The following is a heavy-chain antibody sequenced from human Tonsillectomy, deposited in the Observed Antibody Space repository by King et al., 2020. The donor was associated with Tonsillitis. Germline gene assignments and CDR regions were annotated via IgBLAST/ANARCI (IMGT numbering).Heavy chain of an antibody. J-gene: IGHJ4*02. CDR3: ARGGRDSGSPGRVDY. CDR1: GGSISSYY. CDR2: IYYSGST. V-gene: IGHV4-59*01. Sequence: LQLQESGPGLVKPSETLSLTCTVSGGSISSYYWNWIRQPPGKELEWIGYIYYSGSTNYNPSLKSRVTISVETSQNQFSLKLTSVTAADTAVYYCARGGRDSGSPGRVDYWGQGTLVTVSS. D-gene: IGHD1-26*01.